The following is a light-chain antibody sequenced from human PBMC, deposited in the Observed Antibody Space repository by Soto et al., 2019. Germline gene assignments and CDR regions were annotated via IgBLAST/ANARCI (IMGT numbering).Light chain of an antibody. CDR2: GAS. CDR1: QSITTS. Sequence: DVQLTQSPSSLSASIGDTVTISCHSSQSITTSVNWYQQKTGKPPALLIYGASALQIGVPHRFSASGSGTEFTLTITGLQPDDFATYYCQQYKDYSPVCSFGQGTK. J-gene: IGKJ2*04. CDR3: QQYKDYSPVCS. V-gene: IGKV1-16*01.